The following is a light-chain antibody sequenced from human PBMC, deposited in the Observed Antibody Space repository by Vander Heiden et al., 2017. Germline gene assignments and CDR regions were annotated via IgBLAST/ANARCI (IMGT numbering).Light chain of an antibody. CDR2: SAS. J-gene: IGKJ4*02. V-gene: IGKV1-39*01. CDR3: QQSDRNYS. Sequence: DIQMTQSPSSLSAAVGDRVTITCRASQSIGTYLNWYQQKVGKAPKLLIYSASSLQSGVPARFSGSGSETDFTLTISRLQAEDFATYYCQQSDRNYSFGRGTKVEIK. CDR1: QSIGTY.